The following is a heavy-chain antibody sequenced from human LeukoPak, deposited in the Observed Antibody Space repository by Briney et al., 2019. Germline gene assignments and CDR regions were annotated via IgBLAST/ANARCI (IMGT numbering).Heavy chain of an antibody. V-gene: IGHV1-69*13. D-gene: IGHD2-21*02. J-gene: IGHJ4*02. CDR2: IIPIFGTA. CDR3: ATDDVAYCGGDCYTFDY. Sequence: GASVKVSCKASGGTFISYAISWVRQAPGQGLEWMGGIIPIFGTANYAQKFQGRVTITADESTSTAYMELSSLRSEDTAVYYCATDDVAYCGGDCYTFDYWGQGTLVTVSS. CDR1: GGTFISYA.